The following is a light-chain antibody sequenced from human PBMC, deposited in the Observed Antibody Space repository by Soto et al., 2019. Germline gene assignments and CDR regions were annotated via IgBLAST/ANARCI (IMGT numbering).Light chain of an antibody. CDR3: SSYAGSNNLV. V-gene: IGLV2-8*01. CDR1: SSDVGGYHY. CDR2: EVT. Sequence: QSVLTQAPSVSGTPGQRVTISCTGTSSDVGGYHYVSWYQQHPGKAPKLMIHEVTKRPSGVPDRFSGSKSGNTASLTVSGLQGEDEADYYCSSYAGSNNLVFGGGTKLTVL. J-gene: IGLJ2*01.